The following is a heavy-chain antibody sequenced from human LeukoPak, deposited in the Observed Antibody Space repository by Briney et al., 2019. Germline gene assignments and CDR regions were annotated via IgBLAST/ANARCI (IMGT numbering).Heavy chain of an antibody. D-gene: IGHD2-15*01. CDR1: GYSFTSYW. Sequence: PGESLKISCKGSGYSFTSYWISWVRQMPGKGLEWMGRIDPSDSYTNYSPSFQGHVTISADNSISTAYLQWSSLKASDTAMYYCARGEGVCSGGSCYQSDYWGQGTLATVSS. J-gene: IGHJ4*02. V-gene: IGHV5-10-1*01. CDR3: ARGEGVCSGGSCYQSDY. CDR2: IDPSDSYT.